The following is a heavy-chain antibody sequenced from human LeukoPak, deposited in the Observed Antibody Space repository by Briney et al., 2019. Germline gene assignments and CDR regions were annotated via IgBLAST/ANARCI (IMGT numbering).Heavy chain of an antibody. V-gene: IGHV3-53*01. Sequence: PGGSLRLSCTASGLTVGNNYMNWVRQTPGKGLEWVSLIYSDGSTHYSDSVKGRFTISRDSSKSTLYLQMNSLRAEDTAIYYCARDTPGIAASVNGGWGQGTLVTVSS. J-gene: IGHJ4*02. CDR3: ARDTPGIAASVNGG. CDR1: GLTVGNNY. D-gene: IGHD6-13*01. CDR2: IYSDGST.